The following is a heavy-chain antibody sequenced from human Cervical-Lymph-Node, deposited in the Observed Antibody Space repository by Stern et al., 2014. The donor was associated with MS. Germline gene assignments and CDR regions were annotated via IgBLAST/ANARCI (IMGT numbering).Heavy chain of an antibody. V-gene: IGHV1-8*01. CDR1: GYTFTHFD. D-gene: IGHD2-21*02. CDR2: VNPRSGNT. J-gene: IGHJ4*02. CDR3: ARGPASVTAIGF. Sequence: VHLVESGAEVRKPGASVKVSCQASGYTFTHFDMHWVRQATGQGLEWMGWVNPRSGNTGYTRKFQGRLTMTRNNSITTAYMELAGLTSEDTAVYYCARGPASVTAIGFWGQGTLVTVSS.